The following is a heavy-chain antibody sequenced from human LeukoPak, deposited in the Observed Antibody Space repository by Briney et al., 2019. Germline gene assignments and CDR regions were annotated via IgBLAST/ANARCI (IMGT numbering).Heavy chain of an antibody. CDR1: GGSISSGGYS. D-gene: IGHD2-15*01. J-gene: IGHJ4*02. V-gene: IGHV4-30-2*01. Sequence: SETLSLTCAVSGGSISSGGYSWSWIRQPPGKGLEWIGYIYHSGSTYYNPSLKSRVTISVDTSKNQFSLKLNSVTAADTAIYYCARGDGGSFLYYFDYWGQGTPVTVSS. CDR3: ARGDGGSFLYYFDY. CDR2: IYHSGST.